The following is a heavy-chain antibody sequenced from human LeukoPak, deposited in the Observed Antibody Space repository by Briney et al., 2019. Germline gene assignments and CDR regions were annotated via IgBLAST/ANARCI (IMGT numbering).Heavy chain of an antibody. V-gene: IGHV5-51*01. CDR1: GYSFTSYW. CDR2: IYPGDSDT. J-gene: IGHJ6*03. Sequence: GESLKISCKGSGYSFTSYWIGWVRQMPGKGLEWMGIIYPGDSDTRYSPSFQGQVTISADKSISAAYLQWSSLKASDTAMYYCARGSNEDYDYYYLDVWGKGTTVTVSS. D-gene: IGHD4-11*01. CDR3: ARGSNEDYDYYYLDV.